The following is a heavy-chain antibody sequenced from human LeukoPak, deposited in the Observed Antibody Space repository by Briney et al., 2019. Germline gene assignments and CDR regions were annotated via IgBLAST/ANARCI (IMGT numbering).Heavy chain of an antibody. J-gene: IGHJ4*02. V-gene: IGHV3-21*01. D-gene: IGHD6-6*01. CDR2: ISSSSSYI. CDR3: ARGASSPHFDY. CDR1: GFTFSSNS. Sequence: GGSLRLSCAVSGFTFSSNSMNCVGQAPGQGLEWVSSISSSSSYIYYAGSVKGRFTISRDNAKNSLYLQMDSLRAEDTAVYYCARGASSPHFDYWGQGTLVTVSS.